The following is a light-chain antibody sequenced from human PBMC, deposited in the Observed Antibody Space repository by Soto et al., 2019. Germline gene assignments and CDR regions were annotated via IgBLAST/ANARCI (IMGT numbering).Light chain of an antibody. CDR2: GAT. V-gene: IGKV3-20*01. CDR1: QSVTSTY. J-gene: IGKJ5*01. CDR3: QQYGNSHT. Sequence: DIVLTQSPGTLSLSPGERATLSCRASQSVTSTYLAWYQQKPGQAPRLLIYGATSRASGIPDRFSGSVAGSDFILTISRLEAEDFAVYYCQQYGNSHTFGQGTRLEIK.